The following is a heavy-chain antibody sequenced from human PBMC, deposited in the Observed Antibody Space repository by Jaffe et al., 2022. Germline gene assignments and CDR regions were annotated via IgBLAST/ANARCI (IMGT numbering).Heavy chain of an antibody. V-gene: IGHV3-48*01. CDR3: AREPDLGAVAGPDDAFDL. D-gene: IGHD6-19*01. CDR2: ISGISTRI. J-gene: IGHJ3*01. CDR1: GFNVGPYT. Sequence: EEQLAESGGDLVQPGGSLRLSCVASGFNVGPYTMNWVRQAPGKGLDWLSYISGISTRIYYADSVKGRFTISRDNAKNSVFLQMNSLRAEDTAVYYCAREPDLGAVAGPDDAFDLWGQGTLVTVSS.